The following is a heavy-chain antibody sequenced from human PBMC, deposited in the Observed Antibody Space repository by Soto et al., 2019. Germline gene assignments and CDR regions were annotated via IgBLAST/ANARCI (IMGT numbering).Heavy chain of an antibody. CDR3: AIVIAAAADFDY. V-gene: IGHV1-18*01. J-gene: IGHJ4*02. CDR2: ISSYNRNT. Sequence: QVQLVQSGAEVKKPGASVKVSCKASGYTFTSYGLSWVRQAPGHGLEWMGWISSYNRNTNYAQKLQSRVTMTTDTSTSTAYMELRRLRSDDTAVYYCAIVIAAAADFDYWGQGTLVTVSS. CDR1: GYTFTSYG. D-gene: IGHD6-13*01.